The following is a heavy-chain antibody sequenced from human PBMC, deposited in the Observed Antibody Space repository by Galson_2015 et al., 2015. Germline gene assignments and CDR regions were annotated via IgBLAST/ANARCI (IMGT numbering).Heavy chain of an antibody. V-gene: IGHV3-9*01. Sequence: SLRLYCAASGFTFDDYAMHWVRQAPGKGLEWVSGISWNSGSIGYADSVKGRFIISRDNAKNSLYLQMNSLRAEDTALYYCAKAGCSSTSCYVDYWGQGTLVTVSS. CDR3: AKAGCSSTSCYVDY. CDR1: GFTFDDYA. J-gene: IGHJ4*02. CDR2: ISWNSGSI. D-gene: IGHD2-2*01.